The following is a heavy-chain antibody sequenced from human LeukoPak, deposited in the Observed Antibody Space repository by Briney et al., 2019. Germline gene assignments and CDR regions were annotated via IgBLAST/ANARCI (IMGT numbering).Heavy chain of an antibody. CDR3: ARGGYYDILTGRYYYYGMDV. CDR1: GGSISSYY. CDR2: IYYSGST. V-gene: IGHV4-59*01. J-gene: IGHJ6*02. Sequence: PSETLSLTCTVSGGSISSYYWSWIRQPPGKGLEWIGYIYYSGSTNYNPSLKSRVTISVDTSKNQSSLKLSSVTAADTAVYYCARGGYYDILTGRYYYYGMDVWGQGTTVTVSS. D-gene: IGHD3-9*01.